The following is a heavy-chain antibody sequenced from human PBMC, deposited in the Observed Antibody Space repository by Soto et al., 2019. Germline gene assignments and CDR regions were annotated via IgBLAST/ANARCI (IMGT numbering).Heavy chain of an antibody. V-gene: IGHV1-69*13. CDR3: ARGSEGQYSSSLDY. CDR2: IIPIFGTA. J-gene: IGHJ4*02. Sequence: GASVKVSCKASGGTFSSYAISWVRQAPGQGLEWMGGIIPIFGTANYAQKFQGRVTITADESTSTAYMELSSLRSEDTAVYYCARGSEGQYSSSLDYWGQGTLVTVSS. D-gene: IGHD6-13*01. CDR1: GGTFSSYA.